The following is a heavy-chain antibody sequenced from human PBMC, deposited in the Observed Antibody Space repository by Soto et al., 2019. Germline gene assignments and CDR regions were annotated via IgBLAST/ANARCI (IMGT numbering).Heavy chain of an antibody. CDR3: PREDESSGYAGTFHH. CDR1: GFIFSSYV. CDR2: ISNDGNK. V-gene: IGHV3-30-3*01. J-gene: IGHJ1*01. D-gene: IGHD3-22*01. Sequence: QVQLVESGGDVVQPGGSLRLSCAASGFIFSSYVIHWVRQGPGKGLEWVALISNDGNKHYADSVKDRFTISRDNSKNKLDLEMNSLRAEDTGIYYCPREDESSGYAGTFHHWGQGTLVTVSP.